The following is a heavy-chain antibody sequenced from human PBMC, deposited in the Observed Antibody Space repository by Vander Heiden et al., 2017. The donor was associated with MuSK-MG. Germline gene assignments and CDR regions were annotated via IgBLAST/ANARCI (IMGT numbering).Heavy chain of an antibody. CDR2: IYTSGST. CDR1: GHSISSGINY. J-gene: IGHJ2*01. D-gene: IGHD3-10*01. Sequence: QVQLQESGPGLVKPSQTLSLICTVAGHSISSGINYRSWNGQPAGQGLEDIGRIYTSGSTNYNPSLKSRVTMSVDTSKNQFSLRLTSVTAADAAVYYCARQTGLRNFDLWGRGTLVTVSS. CDR3: ARQTGLRNFDL. V-gene: IGHV4-61*02.